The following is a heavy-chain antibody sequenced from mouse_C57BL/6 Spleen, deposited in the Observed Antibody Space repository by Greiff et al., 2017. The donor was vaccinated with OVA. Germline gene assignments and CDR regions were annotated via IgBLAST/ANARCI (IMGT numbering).Heavy chain of an antibody. V-gene: IGHV1-82*01. CDR3: ARFDYGSNAMDY. D-gene: IGHD1-1*01. CDR2: IYPGDGDT. CDR1: GYAFSSSW. Sequence: QVQLQQSGPELVKPGASVKISCKASGYAFSSSWMNWVKQRPGRGLEWIGRIYPGDGDTNYNGKFKGKATLTADKSSSTAYMQLSSLTSEDSAVYFCARFDYGSNAMDYWGQGTSVTVSA. J-gene: IGHJ4*01.